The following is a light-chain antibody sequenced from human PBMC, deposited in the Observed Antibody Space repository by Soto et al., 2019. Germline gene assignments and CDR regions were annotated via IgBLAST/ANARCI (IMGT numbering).Light chain of an antibody. Sequence: EIVLTQSPGTLSLPPGERATLSCRASQSVSTSLSWYQQKPGQPPRLLIYGAFSRATDIPDRFSGSGSGTDFTLTISRLEPEDFAVYYCQQYRISPRTFGQGTKVDIK. V-gene: IGKV3-20*01. CDR1: QSVSTS. CDR2: GAF. CDR3: QQYRISPRT. J-gene: IGKJ1*01.